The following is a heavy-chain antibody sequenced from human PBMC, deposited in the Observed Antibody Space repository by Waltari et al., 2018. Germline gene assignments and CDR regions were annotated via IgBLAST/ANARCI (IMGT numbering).Heavy chain of an antibody. V-gene: IGHV3-49*04. CDR2: IRKSVYGGTT. D-gene: IGHD4-17*01. CDR3: TRSWPLTTHFDL. J-gene: IGHJ2*01. CDR1: GFNFDDYV. Sequence: EVQLVESGGGLVQPGRSLRLSCTASGFNFDDYVMNWVRQPPGKGLEWVGFIRKSVYGGTTDYAASVKGRFTISRDDSKSLAYLQMNSLKIEDTAVYYCTRSWPLTTHFDLWGRGTLVTVSS.